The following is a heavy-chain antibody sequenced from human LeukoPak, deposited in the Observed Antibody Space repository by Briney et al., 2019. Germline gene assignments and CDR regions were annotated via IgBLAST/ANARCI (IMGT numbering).Heavy chain of an antibody. CDR1: GYFIRSAYY. J-gene: IGHJ3*01. D-gene: IGHD6-25*01. CDR3: ARGPYSTGPWDA. V-gene: IGHV4-38-2*02. CDR2: IYHSGSI. Sequence: SETLSLTCNVSGYFIRSAYYWGWIRQPPGKGLEWIGSIYHSGSIYYNPSLKSRVTISVDTSKNQVSLKVRSVTAGDTAVYYCARGPYSTGPWDAWGQGTMVTVSS.